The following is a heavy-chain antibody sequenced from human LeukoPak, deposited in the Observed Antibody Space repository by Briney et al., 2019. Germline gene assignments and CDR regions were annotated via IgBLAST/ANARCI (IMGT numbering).Heavy chain of an antibody. V-gene: IGHV3-11*05. D-gene: IGHD5-18*01. Sequence: GGSLRLSCAASGFTFSDYQMSWIRQAPGKGLEWVSYITSRSSYTYYADSVKGRFTISRDNAKNSLYLQMNSLRADDTAVYYCAKAKTQAMVLPGNYWGQGTLVTVSS. J-gene: IGHJ4*02. CDR3: AKAKTQAMVLPGNY. CDR1: GFTFSDYQ. CDR2: ITSRSSYT.